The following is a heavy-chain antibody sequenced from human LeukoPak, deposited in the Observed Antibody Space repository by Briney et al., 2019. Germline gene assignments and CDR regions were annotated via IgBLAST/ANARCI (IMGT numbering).Heavy chain of an antibody. D-gene: IGHD3-10*01. CDR2: INPNSGGT. Sequence: ASVKVSCKASGYTFTGYYIRWVRQAPGQGLEWMGWINPNSGGTNYGQKFEGSVTLSRHTSTRTAYTALSRLRSDATPVYYCARGQLLWFGELFNWFDPWGQGTLVTASS. V-gene: IGHV1-2*02. J-gene: IGHJ5*02. CDR3: ARGQLLWFGELFNWFDP. CDR1: GYTFTGYY.